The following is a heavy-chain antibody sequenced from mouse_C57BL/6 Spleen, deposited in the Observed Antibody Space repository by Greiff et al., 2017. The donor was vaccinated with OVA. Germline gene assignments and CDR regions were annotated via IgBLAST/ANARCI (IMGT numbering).Heavy chain of an antibody. Sequence: EVQLKESEGGLVQPGSSMKLSCTASGFTFSDYYMAWVRQVPEKGLEWVANINYDGSSTYYLDSLKSRFIISRDNAKNILYLQMSSLKSEDTATYYCARDRELGHWYFDVWGTGTTVTVSS. J-gene: IGHJ1*03. CDR1: GFTFSDYY. CDR3: ARDRELGHWYFDV. CDR2: INYDGSST. D-gene: IGHD4-1*01. V-gene: IGHV5-16*01.